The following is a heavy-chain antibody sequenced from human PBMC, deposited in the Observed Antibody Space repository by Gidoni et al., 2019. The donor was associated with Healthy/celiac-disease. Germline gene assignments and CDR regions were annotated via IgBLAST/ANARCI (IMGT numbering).Heavy chain of an antibody. V-gene: IGHV3-66*02. Sequence: EVQLVESGGGLVQPGGSLSLSCAAAGFPVSSNYLSWVRQAPGKGLEWVSLIYSGGTTYYADSVKGRFTISRDNSKNTLYLQMNSLRPEDTAVYYCARGLSGSYNWFDPWGQGTLVTVSS. CDR3: ARGLSGSYNWFDP. D-gene: IGHD1-26*01. CDR1: GFPVSSNY. J-gene: IGHJ5*02. CDR2: IYSGGTT.